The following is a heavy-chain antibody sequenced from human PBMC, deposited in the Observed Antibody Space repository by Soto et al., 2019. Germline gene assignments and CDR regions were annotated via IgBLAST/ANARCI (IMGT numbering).Heavy chain of an antibody. CDR1: GGTFSSYA. D-gene: IGHD6-19*01. Sequence: SVKVAFKASGGTFSSYAISWVRHAPRQGLEWMGGIIPIFGTANYAKKFQGRVTITADESTSTAYMELSSLRSEDTAVYYCAREGIAVAGNRGTFDYWGQGTLVTVSS. CDR3: AREGIAVAGNRGTFDY. V-gene: IGHV1-69*01. CDR2: IIPIFGTA. J-gene: IGHJ4*02.